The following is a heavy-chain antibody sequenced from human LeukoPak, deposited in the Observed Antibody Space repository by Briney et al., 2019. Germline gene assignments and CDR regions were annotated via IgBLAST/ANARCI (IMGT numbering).Heavy chain of an antibody. CDR3: ARVNGWTYFFDY. J-gene: IGHJ4*02. V-gene: IGHV3-48*02. CDR2: IGGSTTR. D-gene: IGHD6-19*01. Sequence: GSLRLSCAASGFIFISFGMTWIRQAPGKGLEWISFIGGSTTRDYADSVKGRFTISRDNAKNSLYLQMNSLRDEDTAVYFCARVNGWTYFFDYWGQGALVTVSS. CDR1: GFIFISFG.